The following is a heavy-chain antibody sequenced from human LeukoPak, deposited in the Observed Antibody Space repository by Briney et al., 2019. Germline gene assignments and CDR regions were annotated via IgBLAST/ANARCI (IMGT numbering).Heavy chain of an antibody. V-gene: IGHV3-74*01. D-gene: IGHD5-24*01. CDR2: MNTDGSST. J-gene: IGHJ6*04. CDR3: ARDRHGYNLVDV. CDR1: GFTFSSYW. Sequence: PGGSLGLSCAASGFTFSSYWMHWVRQAPGKGLVWVSRMNTDGSSTSYADSVKGRFTISRGNAKNTLYLQMNSLRAEDTAVYYYARDRHGYNLVDVWGKGTTVTVSS.